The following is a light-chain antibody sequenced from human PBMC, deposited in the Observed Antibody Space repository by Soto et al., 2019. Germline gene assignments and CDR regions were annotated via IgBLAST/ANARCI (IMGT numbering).Light chain of an antibody. CDR2: EVS. CDR1: SSDVGGYNY. CDR3: SSYTSSSIDYV. V-gene: IGLV2-14*01. Sequence: QSALTQPASVSGSPGQSITISCTGTSSDVGGYNYVSWYQQHPGKAPKLMIYEVSNRPSGVSNRFSGSKSGNTACLTISGLQAEDEADYYCSSYTSSSIDYVFGTGTKLTVL. J-gene: IGLJ1*01.